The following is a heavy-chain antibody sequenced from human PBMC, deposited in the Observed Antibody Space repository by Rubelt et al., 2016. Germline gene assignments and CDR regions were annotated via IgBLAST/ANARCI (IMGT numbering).Heavy chain of an antibody. CDR3: ARREQQLPIDY. Sequence: QVQLQQWGAGLLKPSETLSLTCAVYGGSFSGYYWSWIRQPPGKGLEWIGEINHSGSTNYNPSLKSRVTISVDTSKNQFSLKLSSVTAADTAVYYCARREQQLPIDYWGQGTLVTVSS. J-gene: IGHJ4*02. CDR2: INHSGST. V-gene: IGHV4-34*01. D-gene: IGHD6-13*01. CDR1: GGSFSGYY.